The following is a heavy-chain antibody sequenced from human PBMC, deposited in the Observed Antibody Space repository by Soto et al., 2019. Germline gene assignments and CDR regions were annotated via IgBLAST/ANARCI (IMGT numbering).Heavy chain of an antibody. D-gene: IGHD3-10*01. CDR2: ISGSGGST. V-gene: IGHV3-23*01. CDR3: AKAWADVLLWFGDDAGTKYYYYGMDV. J-gene: IGHJ6*02. Sequence: GGSLRLSCAASGFTFSSYAMSWVRQAPGKGLEWVSAISGSGGSTYYADSVKGRFTISRDNSKNTLYLQMNSLRAEDTAVYYCAKAWADVLLWFGDDAGTKYYYYGMDVWGQGTTVTVSS. CDR1: GFTFSSYA.